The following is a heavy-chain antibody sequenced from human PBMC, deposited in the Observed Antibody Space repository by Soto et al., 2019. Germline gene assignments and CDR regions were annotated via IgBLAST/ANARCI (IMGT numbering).Heavy chain of an antibody. V-gene: IGHV1-69*12. D-gene: IGHD5-12*01. CDR2: IIPIFGTA. CDR1: GGTFSSYT. Sequence: QVQLVQSGAEVKKPGSSVTVSCKASGGTFSSYTISWVRQAPGQGLEWMGGIIPIFGTANYAQKFQGRVTITADEPTSTADMELSSLRSEDTAVYYCARGNHRWLQLWYFDLWGRGTLVTVSS. J-gene: IGHJ2*01. CDR3: ARGNHRWLQLWYFDL.